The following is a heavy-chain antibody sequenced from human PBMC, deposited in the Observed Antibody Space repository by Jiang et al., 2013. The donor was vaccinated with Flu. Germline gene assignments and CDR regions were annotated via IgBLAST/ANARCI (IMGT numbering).Heavy chain of an antibody. CDR1: GGSISSYY. V-gene: IGHV4-59*08. D-gene: IGHD3-10*01. CDR3: ARHRTTMVRGFYYYYGMDV. J-gene: IGHJ6*04. Sequence: GLVKPSETLSLTCTVSGGSISSYYWSWIRQPPGKGLEWIGYIYYSGSTNYNPSLKSRVTISVDTSKNQFSLKLSSVTAADTAVYYCARHRTTMVRGFYYYYGMDVWGKGTTVTVSS. CDR2: IYYSGST.